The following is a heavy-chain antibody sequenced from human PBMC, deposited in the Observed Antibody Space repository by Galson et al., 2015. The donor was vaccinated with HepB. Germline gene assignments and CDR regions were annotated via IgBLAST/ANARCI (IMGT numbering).Heavy chain of an antibody. CDR3: ARRGAYGDYAVDY. V-gene: IGHV3-21*01. Sequence: SLRLSCAASGFTFSSYSMNWVRQAPGKELEWVSSISSSSSYIYYADSVKGRFTISRDNAKNSLYLQMNSLRAEDTAVYYCARRGAYGDYAVDYWGQGTLVTVSS. D-gene: IGHD4-17*01. CDR2: ISSSSSYI. CDR1: GFTFSSYS. J-gene: IGHJ4*02.